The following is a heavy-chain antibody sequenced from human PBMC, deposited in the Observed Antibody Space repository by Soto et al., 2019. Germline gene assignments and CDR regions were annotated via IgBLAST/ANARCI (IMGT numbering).Heavy chain of an antibody. Sequence: QVQLVESGGGVVQPGRSLRLSCTASGFTFSSYGMHWVRQAPGKGLDWVAVIWYDGSDKNYADSVKGRFTISRDNSKNTLFLQMNSLRAEDTAIYYCAREGYSGSYYGMDVWGQGTTVTVSS. D-gene: IGHD1-26*01. CDR2: IWYDGSDK. CDR3: AREGYSGSYYGMDV. V-gene: IGHV3-33*01. J-gene: IGHJ6*02. CDR1: GFTFSSYG.